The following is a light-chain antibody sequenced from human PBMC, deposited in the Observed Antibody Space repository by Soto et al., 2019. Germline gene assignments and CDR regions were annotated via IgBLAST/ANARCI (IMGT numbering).Light chain of an antibody. J-gene: IGLJ1*01. CDR3: AAWDDGLNGYSV. Sequence: QSVLTQPPSASGTPGQRVTISCSGSNSNIGSNTVNWYQQLPGTAPKLLIYSNDQRPSGVPDRFSGSKSGTSASLAISGLQSEDEADYYCAAWDDGLNGYSVFGTGTKLTVL. CDR2: SND. CDR1: NSNIGSNT. V-gene: IGLV1-44*01.